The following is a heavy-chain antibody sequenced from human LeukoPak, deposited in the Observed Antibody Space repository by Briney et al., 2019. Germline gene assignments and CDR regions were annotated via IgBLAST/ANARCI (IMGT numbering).Heavy chain of an antibody. CDR2: INHSGST. J-gene: IGHJ4*02. V-gene: IGHV4-34*01. CDR1: GGSFSGYY. Sequence: PSETLSLTCAVYGGSFSGYYWSWIRQPPGKGLEWIGEINHSGSTNYNPSLKSRVTISVDTSKNQFSLRLSSVTAADTAVYYCARGRPYFDYWGQGTLVTVSS. CDR3: ARGRPYFDY.